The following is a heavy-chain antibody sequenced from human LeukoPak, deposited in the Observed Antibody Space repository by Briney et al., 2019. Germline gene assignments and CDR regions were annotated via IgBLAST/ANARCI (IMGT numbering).Heavy chain of an antibody. V-gene: IGHV3-23*01. D-gene: IGHD3-10*01. CDR1: WFSFTSHA. Sequence: GSLRLSCAAPWFSFTSHAMTWVRPAPGKGVGGVSEISTSGGNTYYADSVKGRFTISRDSSKNTLYLQMHSLRAEDTAVYYCAHRYYASSPFDPWGQGTLVTVSS. CDR3: AHRYYASSPFDP. CDR2: ISTSGGNT. J-gene: IGHJ5*02.